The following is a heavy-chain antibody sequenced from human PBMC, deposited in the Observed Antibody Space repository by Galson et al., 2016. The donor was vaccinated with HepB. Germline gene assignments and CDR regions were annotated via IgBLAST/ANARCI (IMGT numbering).Heavy chain of an antibody. Sequence: SETLSLTCAVSGDSVSGTNYWSWVRQSPGTGLEWIGEIHHSGATNYHPSPKSRVTLSVDKSNNHLSLELTSVTAADTAVYSCVRHSRGGDCYRAFDVWGQGTMVTVSS. J-gene: IGHJ3*01. CDR1: GDSVSGTNY. CDR3: VRHSRGGDCYRAFDV. CDR2: IHHSGAT. D-gene: IGHD2-21*02. V-gene: IGHV4-4*02.